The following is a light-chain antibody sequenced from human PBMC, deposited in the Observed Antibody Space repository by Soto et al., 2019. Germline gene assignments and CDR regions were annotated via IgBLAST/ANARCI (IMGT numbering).Light chain of an antibody. J-gene: IGKJ2*01. CDR1: QSISSY. CDR2: AAS. Sequence: DIQMTQSPSSLSASVGDRVTITCRASQSISSYLNWYQQKPGKAPKLLIYAASSLQSGVPSRFSGSGSGTDFTLPISSLQPEDFATYYCQQSYSTPTTFGQGTKLEI. CDR3: QQSYSTPTT. V-gene: IGKV1-39*01.